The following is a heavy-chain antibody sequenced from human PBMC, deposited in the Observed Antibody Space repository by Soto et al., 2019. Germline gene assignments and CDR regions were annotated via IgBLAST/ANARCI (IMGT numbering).Heavy chain of an antibody. D-gene: IGHD1-26*01. CDR2: IYYSGST. CDR1: GGSISSSSYY. J-gene: IGHJ4*02. Sequence: QLQLQESGPGLVKPSETLSLTCTVSGGSISSSSYYWDWIRQPPGKGPEWIGRIYYSGSTYCNPSLGSRGTISVSTSKNQFSLKLSSVTAADMAVYYCARRYTGTYFDYWGQGALVTVSS. CDR3: ARRYTGTYFDY. V-gene: IGHV4-39*01.